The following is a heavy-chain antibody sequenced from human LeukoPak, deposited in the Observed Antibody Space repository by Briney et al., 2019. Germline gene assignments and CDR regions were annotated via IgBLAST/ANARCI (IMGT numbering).Heavy chain of an antibody. D-gene: IGHD6-19*01. CDR2: ISGDGGST. CDR1: GFIFGNYA. CDR3: ARESETSGWYDY. V-gene: IGHV3-43*02. Sequence: PGGSLRLSCAAPGFIFGNYAIHWVRQAPGKGLEWVSLISGDGGSTFYADSVKGRFTISRDNSKNSLSLQMSNLRSEDTALYYCARESETSGWYDYWGQGTLVTVSS. J-gene: IGHJ4*02.